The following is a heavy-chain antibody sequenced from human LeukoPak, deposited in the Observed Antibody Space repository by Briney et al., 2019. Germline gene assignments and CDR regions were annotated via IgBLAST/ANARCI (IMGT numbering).Heavy chain of an antibody. D-gene: IGHD2-21*02. CDR1: GFTFSSYA. Sequence: PGGSLRLSCAASGFTFSSYAMSWVRQAPGKGLEWVSAISGSGGSTYYADSVKGRFTISRDNAKNSLSLHMTNLRVEDTAIYYCARDVTARNYFDSWGQGTLVTVSS. CDR3: ARDVTARNYFDS. V-gene: IGHV3-23*01. CDR2: ISGSGGST. J-gene: IGHJ4*02.